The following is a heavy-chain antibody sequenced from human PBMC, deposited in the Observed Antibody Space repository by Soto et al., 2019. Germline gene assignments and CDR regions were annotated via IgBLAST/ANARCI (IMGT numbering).Heavy chain of an antibody. V-gene: IGHV2-5*02. Sequence: QITLKESGPTLVKPTQTLTLTCTYSGFSLRTTGVGVGWIRQPPGKALEWLGIIYWDDNKRYSPSLKSRLTLTNDISKSQVALTMTNMDPVDTATYYCAHTWGLPFDYWGQGTLVIVSS. CDR3: AHTWGLPFDY. D-gene: IGHD3-16*01. J-gene: IGHJ4*02. CDR2: IYWDDNK. CDR1: GFSLRTTGVG.